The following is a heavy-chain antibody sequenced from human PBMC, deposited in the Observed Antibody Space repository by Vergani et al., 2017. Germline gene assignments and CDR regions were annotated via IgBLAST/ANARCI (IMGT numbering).Heavy chain of an antibody. CDR3: ASDYDFWSGYPPGDAFDI. J-gene: IGHJ3*02. CDR1: GGSFSGYY. D-gene: IGHD3-3*01. Sequence: QVQLQQWGAGLLKPSETLSLTCAVYGGSFSGYYWSWIRQPPGKGLEWIGEINHSGSTNYNPSLKSRVTISVDTSKNQFSLKLSSVTAADTAVYYCASDYDFWSGYPPGDAFDIWSEGWMVTVSS. V-gene: IGHV4-34*01. CDR2: INHSGST.